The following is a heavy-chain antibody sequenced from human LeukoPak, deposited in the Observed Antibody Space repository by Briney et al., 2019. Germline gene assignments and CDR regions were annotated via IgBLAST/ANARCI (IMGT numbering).Heavy chain of an antibody. CDR2: ISSTTSTI. V-gene: IGHV3-48*04. CDR1: GFTFSSYS. J-gene: IGHJ5*02. CDR3: ARDVTYYGADWFDP. Sequence: GGSLRLSCAVSGFTFSSYSMNWVRQAPGEGLEWISYISSTTSTIYYADSVKGRFTISRDNAKNSLYLQMNSLRAEDTAVYYCARDVTYYGADWFDPWGQGTLVTVSS. D-gene: IGHD4-17*01.